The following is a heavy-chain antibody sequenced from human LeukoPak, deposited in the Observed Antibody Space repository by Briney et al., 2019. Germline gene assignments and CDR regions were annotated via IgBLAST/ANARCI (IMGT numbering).Heavy chain of an antibody. CDR2: ISYDGSNK. Sequence: GGSLRLSCAASGFTFSSYAMHWVRQAPGKGLEWVAVISYDGSNKYYADSVKGRFTISRDNAKNSLYLQMNSLRAEDTAVYYCARGAYYYEDWGQGTLVTVSS. J-gene: IGHJ4*02. CDR1: GFTFSSYA. V-gene: IGHV3-30-3*01. D-gene: IGHD3-22*01. CDR3: ARGAYYYED.